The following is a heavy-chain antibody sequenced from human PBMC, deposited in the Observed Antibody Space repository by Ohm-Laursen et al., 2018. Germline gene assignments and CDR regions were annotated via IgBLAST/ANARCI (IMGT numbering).Heavy chain of an antibody. Sequence: SETLSLTCAVYGGSFSGYYWSWIRQPPGKGLEWIGEINHSGSTNYNPSLKSRVTISVDTSKNQFSLKLSSVTAADTAVYYCQGDSSGSNDYWGQGTLVTVSS. CDR2: INHSGST. J-gene: IGHJ4*02. CDR3: QGDSSGSNDY. V-gene: IGHV4-34*03. CDR1: GGSFSGYY. D-gene: IGHD3-22*01.